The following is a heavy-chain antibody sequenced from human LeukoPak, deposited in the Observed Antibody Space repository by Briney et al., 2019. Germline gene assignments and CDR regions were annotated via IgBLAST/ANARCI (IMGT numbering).Heavy chain of an antibody. Sequence: PGGSLRLSCAASGFTFDDYAMHWVRQAPGKGLEWVSGISWNSGSIGYADSVKGRFTISRDNAKNSLYLQMNSLRAEDTAVYYCAREKGLGFLRWTRSGRTHFDYWGQGTLVTVSS. CDR3: AREKGLGFLRWTRSGRTHFDY. J-gene: IGHJ4*02. V-gene: IGHV3-9*01. CDR2: ISWNSGSI. CDR1: GFTFDDYA. D-gene: IGHD4-23*01.